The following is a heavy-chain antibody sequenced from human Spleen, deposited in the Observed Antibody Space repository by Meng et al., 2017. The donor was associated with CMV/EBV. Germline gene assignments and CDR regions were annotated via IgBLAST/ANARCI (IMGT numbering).Heavy chain of an antibody. V-gene: IGHV4-61*01. D-gene: IGHD6-13*01. Sequence: SETLSLTCTVSGGSVSSGSYYWSWIRQPPGKGLEWIGYIYYSGSTNYNPSLKSRVTISVDTSKNQFSLKLSSVTAADTAVYYCARVSSWTYYSDYWGQGTLVTVSS. CDR2: IYYSGST. J-gene: IGHJ4*02. CDR1: GGSVSSGSYY. CDR3: ARVSSWTYYSDY.